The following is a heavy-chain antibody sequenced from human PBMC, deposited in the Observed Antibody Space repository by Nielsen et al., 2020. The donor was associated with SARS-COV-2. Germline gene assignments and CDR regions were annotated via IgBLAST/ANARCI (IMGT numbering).Heavy chain of an antibody. Sequence: GGSLRLSCAASGFTFSNYDMHWVRQAAGKGLEWVSSIDSSGNTYYADSVKGRFTISRENAKNSFFLQMNSLRAEDTAVYYCARQYGMDYYDSSGYYLDYWGQGTLVTVSS. J-gene: IGHJ4*02. CDR2: IDSSGNT. CDR3: ARQYGMDYYDSSGYYLDY. D-gene: IGHD3-22*01. CDR1: GFTFSNYD. V-gene: IGHV3-13*04.